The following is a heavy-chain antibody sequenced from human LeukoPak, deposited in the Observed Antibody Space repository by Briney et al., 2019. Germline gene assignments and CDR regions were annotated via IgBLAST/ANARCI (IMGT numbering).Heavy chain of an antibody. CDR1: GFTFRSYG. Sequence: GGSLRLSCVVSGFTFRSYGMHWVRQAPGKGLEWVAFISYDGSNNYYADSVKGRFTISRDNSKNTLYVQMNSLRAEDTAVYYCAKDRGSSHPYYFDYWGQGTLVTVSS. CDR2: ISYDGSNN. CDR3: AKDRGSSHPYYFDY. V-gene: IGHV3-30*02. J-gene: IGHJ4*02. D-gene: IGHD1-26*01.